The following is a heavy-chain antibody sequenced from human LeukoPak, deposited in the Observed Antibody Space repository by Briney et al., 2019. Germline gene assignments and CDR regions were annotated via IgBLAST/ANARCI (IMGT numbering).Heavy chain of an antibody. Sequence: GAAVRVSCKASGYTFTGYYIHWVRQAPGQGLEWMGWISAYNGNTNYAQKLQGRVTMTTDTSTSTAYMELRSLRSDDTAVYYCARCTGGGSCYGVRYWGQGTLVTVSS. CDR1: GYTFTGYY. J-gene: IGHJ4*02. CDR2: ISAYNGNT. V-gene: IGHV1-18*04. D-gene: IGHD2-15*01. CDR3: ARCTGGGSCYGVRY.